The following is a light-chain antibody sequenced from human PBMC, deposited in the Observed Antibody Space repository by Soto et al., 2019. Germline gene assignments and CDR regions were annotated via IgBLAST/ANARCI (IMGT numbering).Light chain of an antibody. Sequence: EIVLTQSPATLSLSPGERATLSCKASQNIRTHLAWYLQKSGQPPRLLIFDASNRATGIPARFSGSGSGTDFTLTISSLEPEDSGLYYCRQRSDWPLTFGGGARVEVK. J-gene: IGKJ4*01. CDR2: DAS. CDR3: RQRSDWPLT. CDR1: QNIRTH. V-gene: IGKV3-11*01.